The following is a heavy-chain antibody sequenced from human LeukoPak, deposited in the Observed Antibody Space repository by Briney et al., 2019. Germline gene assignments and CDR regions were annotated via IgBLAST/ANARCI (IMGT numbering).Heavy chain of an antibody. CDR3: ARPAAGNYYYYYMDV. Sequence: PSETLSLTCTVSGGSISSSSYYWGWIRQPPGKGLEWIASIYYSGSTYYNPSLKSRVTISVDTSKNQFSLKLNSVTAADTAVYYCARPAAGNYYYYYMDVWGKGTTVTVSS. CDR1: GGSISSSSYY. D-gene: IGHD6-13*01. V-gene: IGHV4-39*01. CDR2: IYYSGST. J-gene: IGHJ6*03.